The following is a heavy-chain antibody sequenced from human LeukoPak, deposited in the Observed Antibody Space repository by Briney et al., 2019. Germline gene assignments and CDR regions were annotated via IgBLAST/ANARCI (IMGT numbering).Heavy chain of an antibody. CDR3: ARDADYYGSGTYYIDV. J-gene: IGHJ6*03. D-gene: IGHD3-10*01. CDR2: INPSGGSA. Sequence: GASVKVSCKASGYTFTSYYMHWVRQAPGQGREWMGIINPSGGSATYAQKFQGRVTMTRDASTSTVYMELSSLRSEDTAMYYCARDADYYGSGTYYIDVWGKGTTVTVSS. CDR1: GYTFTSYY. V-gene: IGHV1-46*01.